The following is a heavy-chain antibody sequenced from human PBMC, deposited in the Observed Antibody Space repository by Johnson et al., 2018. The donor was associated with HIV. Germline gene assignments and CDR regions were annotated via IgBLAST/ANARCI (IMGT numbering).Heavy chain of an antibody. Sequence: QVQLVESGGSVVRPGGSLRLSCAASGFTFSSYGMHWVRQAPGKGLEWVAYIRYDGSNKYYADSVKGRFIISRDNSKNTLCLQMNSLRVEDTAVYYCARPTVYSSSWYNAFDIWGQGTMVTVSS. D-gene: IGHD6-13*01. CDR2: IRYDGSNK. CDR3: ARPTVYSSSWYNAFDI. V-gene: IGHV3-30*02. J-gene: IGHJ3*02. CDR1: GFTFSSYG.